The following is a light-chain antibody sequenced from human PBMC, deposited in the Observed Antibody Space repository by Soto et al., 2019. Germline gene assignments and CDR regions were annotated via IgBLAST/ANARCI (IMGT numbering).Light chain of an antibody. J-gene: IGLJ3*02. Sequence: QLVLTQSPSASASLGASVKLTCTLSSGHSSYAIAWHQQQPEKGPRYLMNLNSDGSHSKGDGIPDRFSGSSSGAERYLTISSLQSEDEADYYCQTWGTGFRVFDGGTKVTVL. CDR3: QTWGTGFRV. CDR1: SGHSSYA. CDR2: LNSDGSH. V-gene: IGLV4-69*01.